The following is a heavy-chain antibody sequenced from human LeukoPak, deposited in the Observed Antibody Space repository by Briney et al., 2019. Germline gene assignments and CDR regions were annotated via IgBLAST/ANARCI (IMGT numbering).Heavy chain of an antibody. Sequence: GGSLRLSYAASGFTFSTYAISWVRQAPGKGLEWVSYISSSGSTIYYADSVKGRFTISRDNAKNSLYLQMNSLRAEDTAVYYCARDFWSGYLHDAFDIWGQGTMVTVSS. CDR2: ISSSGSTI. D-gene: IGHD3-3*01. CDR3: ARDFWSGYLHDAFDI. J-gene: IGHJ3*02. V-gene: IGHV3-48*04. CDR1: GFTFSTYA.